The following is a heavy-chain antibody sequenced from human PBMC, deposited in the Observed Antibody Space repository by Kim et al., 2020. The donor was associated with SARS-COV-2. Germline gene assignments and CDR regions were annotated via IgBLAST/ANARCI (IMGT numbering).Heavy chain of an antibody. CDR1: GYSFTSYW. CDR2: IDPSDSYT. CDR3: ARKYGSGSYYNEGGVDY. J-gene: IGHJ4*02. Sequence: GESLKISCKGSGYSFTSYWISWVRQMPGKGLEWMGRIDPSDSYTNYSPSFQGHVTISADKSISTAYLQWSSLKASDTAMYYCARKYGSGSYYNEGGVDYWGQGTLVTVSS. V-gene: IGHV5-10-1*01. D-gene: IGHD3-10*01.